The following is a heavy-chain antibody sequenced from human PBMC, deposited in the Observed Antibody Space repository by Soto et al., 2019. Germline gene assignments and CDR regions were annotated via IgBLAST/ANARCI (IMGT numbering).Heavy chain of an antibody. CDR1: GFTFSDYA. Sequence: VQLVESGGGVVQPGRSLRLSCAASGFTFSDYAMHWVRQAPGKGLEWVAVVSHDGRNTHYADSVKGRFTISRDSSKNTVSLEMTSLRAEGTAVYYRAKGGRQWLVTSDFNYWGQGALVTGSS. J-gene: IGHJ4*02. V-gene: IGHV3-30*18. D-gene: IGHD6-19*01. CDR2: VSHDGRNT. CDR3: AKGGRQWLVTSDFNY.